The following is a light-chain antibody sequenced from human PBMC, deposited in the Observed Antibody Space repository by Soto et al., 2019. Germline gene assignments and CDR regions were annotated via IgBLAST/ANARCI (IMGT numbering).Light chain of an antibody. CDR1: RSVTSTS. CDR2: GAS. CDR3: QQYGTSPMT. V-gene: IGKV3-20*01. Sequence: EVVLTQSPGTLSLSPGESATLSCRASRSVTSTSLAWYQQKPGQAPRLLIYGASSRATGVPDRFSGSGSGTDFTLSISSLEPEDFAVYYCQQYGTSPMTFGQGTKVDI. J-gene: IGKJ1*01.